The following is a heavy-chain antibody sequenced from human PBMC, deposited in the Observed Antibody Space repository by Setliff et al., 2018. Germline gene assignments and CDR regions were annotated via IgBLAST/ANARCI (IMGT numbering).Heavy chain of an antibody. J-gene: IGHJ6*02. D-gene: IGHD2-21*01. Sequence: PSETLSLTCTVSGASLSSGSYYWSWIRQSAGKGLEWIGRIYTSGATTYSPSLKSRVSISADTSKNLFSLRLKSVTAADTAVYYCAKEYVVNSFVSNSHQHYGLDVWGQGTKVTVSS. CDR1: GASLSSGSYY. V-gene: IGHV4-61*02. CDR3: AKEYVVNSFVSNSHQHYGLDV. CDR2: IYTSGAT.